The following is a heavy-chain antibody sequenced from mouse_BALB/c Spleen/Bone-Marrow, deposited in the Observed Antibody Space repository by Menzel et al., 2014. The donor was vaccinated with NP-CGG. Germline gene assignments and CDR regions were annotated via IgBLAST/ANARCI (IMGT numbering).Heavy chain of an antibody. V-gene: IGHV7-3*02. J-gene: IGHJ2*01. CDR3: ARYIRHLYY. CDR1: GLTFTASY. CDR2: IRNKVNGYTT. Sequence: EVKLMESGGGMVKPGGSLRISCTTSGLTFTASYVSWVRQTPGKAIEWLGFIRNKVNGYTTEYSASVKGRFTISSDNSQSILFLQRNPPRAEDSATYYCARYIRHLYYWGHCIPLPVSS.